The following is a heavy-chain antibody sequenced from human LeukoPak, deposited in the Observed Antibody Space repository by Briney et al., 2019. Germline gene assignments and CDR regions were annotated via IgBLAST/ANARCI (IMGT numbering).Heavy chain of an antibody. CDR1: GFTFNIYC. Sequence: GGSLRLSCAVSGFTFNIYCMSWIRQAPGKGLEWISYIGLHGYPLDYADSVKGRFTISRDNAKNSLYLDMSSLTAEDTAVYYCARKDFSSGSFTYWGQGTLVTVSS. J-gene: IGHJ4*02. CDR3: ARKDFSSGSFTY. CDR2: IGLHGYPL. D-gene: IGHD3-22*01. V-gene: IGHV3-11*04.